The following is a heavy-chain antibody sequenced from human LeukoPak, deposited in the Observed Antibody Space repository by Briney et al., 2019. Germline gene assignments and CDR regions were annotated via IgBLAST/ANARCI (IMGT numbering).Heavy chain of an antibody. J-gene: IGHJ5*02. CDR3: ATDLGAAAGTWWFDP. V-gene: IGHV1-24*01. Sequence: ASVKVSCKVSGYTLTELSMHWVRQAPGKGLEWMGGFDPEDGETIYAQKFQGRVTMTEVTSTDTAYMELSSLRSEDTAVYYCATDLGAAAGTWWFDPWGQGTLVTVTS. CDR1: GYTLTELS. D-gene: IGHD6-13*01. CDR2: FDPEDGET.